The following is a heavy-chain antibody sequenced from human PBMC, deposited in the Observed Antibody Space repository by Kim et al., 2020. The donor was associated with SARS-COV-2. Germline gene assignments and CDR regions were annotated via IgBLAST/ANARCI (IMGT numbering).Heavy chain of an antibody. J-gene: IGHJ6*02. CDR1: GYTFTSYA. Sequence: ASVKVSCKASGYTFTSYAMNWVRQAPGQGLEWMGWINTNTGNPTYAQGLTGRFVFSLDTSVSTAYLQISSLKAEDTAVYYCARRYDFWGWAGNYYYLMDVGGQGTTVTVSS. V-gene: IGHV7-4-1*02. CDR3: ARRYDFWGWAGNYYYLMDV. D-gene: IGHD3-3*01. CDR2: INTNTGNP.